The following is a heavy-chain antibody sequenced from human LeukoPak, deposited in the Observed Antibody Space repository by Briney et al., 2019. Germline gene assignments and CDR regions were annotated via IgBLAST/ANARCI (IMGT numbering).Heavy chain of an antibody. CDR2: IYSGGST. J-gene: IGHJ4*02. V-gene: IGHV3-66*02. D-gene: IGHD3-22*01. Sequence: PGGSLRLSCAASGFTVSSNYMSWVRQAPGKGLEWVSVIYSGGSTYYADSVKGRFNISRDNSKNTLYLQMNSLRAEDTAVYYCARDGGYYDSSGYYIWGQGTLVTVSS. CDR1: GFTVSSNY. CDR3: ARDGGYYDSSGYYI.